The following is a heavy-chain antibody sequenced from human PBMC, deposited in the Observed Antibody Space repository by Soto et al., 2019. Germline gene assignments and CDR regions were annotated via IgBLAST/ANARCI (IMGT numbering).Heavy chain of an antibody. J-gene: IGHJ4*02. V-gene: IGHV3-30-3*01. Sequence: PXGSLRLSSAASGXIFSSYTIHWVRQAPGKGLEWVGVITYDGSNQYYADSVKCRFTISRDNSRKMLFLQMNSLRPDDTDVYYGARAPSGSYPEFAYWGQGTLGTVS. CDR3: ARAPSGSYPEFAY. D-gene: IGHD1-26*01. CDR2: ITYDGSNQ. CDR1: GXIFSSYT.